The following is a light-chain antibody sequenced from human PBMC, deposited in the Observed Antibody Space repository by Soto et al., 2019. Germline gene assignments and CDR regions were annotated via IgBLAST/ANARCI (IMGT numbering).Light chain of an antibody. J-gene: IGKJ1*01. Sequence: AIQLTQSPSALSASVGDRVTITCRASQGISSDLAWYQQKAGKAPKLLVYDASSLESGVPSRFSGSGSGTDFTLTITSLQPEDFATYYCQQFNNYPQTFGQGTNVEIK. CDR3: QQFNNYPQT. CDR2: DAS. V-gene: IGKV1D-13*01. CDR1: QGISSD.